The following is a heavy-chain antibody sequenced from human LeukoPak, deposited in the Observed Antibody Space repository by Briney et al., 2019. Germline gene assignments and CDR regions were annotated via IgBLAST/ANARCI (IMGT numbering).Heavy chain of an antibody. CDR1: DGSTSSSSYY. CDR2: IYYSGIT. V-gene: IGHV4-39*01. D-gene: IGHD5-12*01. CDR3: ARHVSLAYASAYAY. Sequence: KPSETLSLTCTVSDGSTSSSSYYWGWIRQPPGKGLEWIGSIYYSGITYYNPSLKSRVTISVDTSKNQFSLKLSSVTAADTAVYYCARHVSLAYASAYAYWGQGTLVTVSS. J-gene: IGHJ4*02.